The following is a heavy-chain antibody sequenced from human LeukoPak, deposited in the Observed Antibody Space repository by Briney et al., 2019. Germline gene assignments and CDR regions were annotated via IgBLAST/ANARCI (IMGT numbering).Heavy chain of an antibody. CDR2: IKQDGSEK. J-gene: IGHJ4*02. Sequence: GGSLRLSCAASGFTFINAWMAWVRQAPGKGLEWVANIKQDGSEKYYVDSVKGRFTISRDNAKNSLYLQMNSLRAEDTAVYYCARGRIQLWPYWGQGTLVTVSS. D-gene: IGHD5-18*01. V-gene: IGHV3-7*01. CDR1: GFTFINAW. CDR3: ARGRIQLWPY.